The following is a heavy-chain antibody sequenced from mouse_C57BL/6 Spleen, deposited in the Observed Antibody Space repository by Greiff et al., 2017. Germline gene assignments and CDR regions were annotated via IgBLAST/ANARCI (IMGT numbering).Heavy chain of an antibody. CDR1: GYTFTSYG. J-gene: IGHJ4*01. CDR2: IYPRSGNT. D-gene: IGHD4-1*01. Sequence: QVQLQQSGAELARPGASVKLSCKASGYTFTSYGISWVKQRTGQGLEWIGEIYPRSGNTYYNEKFKGKATLTADKSSSTAYMELRSLTAEDSAVYFCARRLGREDYAMDYWGQGTSVTVSS. V-gene: IGHV1-81*01. CDR3: ARRLGREDYAMDY.